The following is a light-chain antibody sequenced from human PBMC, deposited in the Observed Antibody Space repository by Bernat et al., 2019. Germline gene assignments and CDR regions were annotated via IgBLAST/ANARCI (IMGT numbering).Light chain of an antibody. CDR3: CSYAGSSTVV. Sequence: QSALTQPASVSGSPGQSITIPCTGTSSDVGSYNLVSWYQQHPGKAPKLMIYEVSKRPPGVSNRFPGSKSGNTASLTISGLQAEDEADYYCCSYAGSSTVVFGGRTKLTVL. CDR2: EVS. J-gene: IGLJ2*01. V-gene: IGLV2-23*02. CDR1: SSDVGSYNL.